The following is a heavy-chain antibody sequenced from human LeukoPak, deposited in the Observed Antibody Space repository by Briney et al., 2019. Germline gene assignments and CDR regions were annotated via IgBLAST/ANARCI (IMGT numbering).Heavy chain of an antibody. D-gene: IGHD3-10*01. J-gene: IGHJ6*02. CDR3: ARVISGSYFGSGSFFCYGMDV. CDR1: GFTFSSQA. V-gene: IGHV3-23*01. CDR2: ISGSGGST. Sequence: GGSLRLSCVASGFTFSSQAMSWVRQAPGKGLEWVSGISGSGGSTYYAGSVKGRFTISRDSSKNTLYLQMNSLRAEDTAVYYCARVISGSYFGSGSFFCYGMDVWGQGTTVTVAS.